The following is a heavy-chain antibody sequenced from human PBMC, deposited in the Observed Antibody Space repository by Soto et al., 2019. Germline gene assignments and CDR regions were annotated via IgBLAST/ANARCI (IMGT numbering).Heavy chain of an antibody. V-gene: IGHV4-61*01. CDR2: IYYSGST. Sequence: PSETLSLTCTVSGGSVSSGSYYWSWIRQPPGKGLEWIGYIYYSGSTNYNPSLKSRVTISVDTSKNQFSLKLSSVTAADTAVYYCARAKLDSYYYYGMDVWGQGTTVTVSS. CDR3: ARAKLDSYYYYGMDV. CDR1: GGSVSSGSYY. D-gene: IGHD1-1*01. J-gene: IGHJ6*02.